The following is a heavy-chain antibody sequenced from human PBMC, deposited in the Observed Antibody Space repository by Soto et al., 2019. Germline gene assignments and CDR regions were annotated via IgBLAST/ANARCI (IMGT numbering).Heavy chain of an antibody. CDR1: GGTFSSYA. CDR3: ASSGIQLWYGRFDP. Sequence: ASVKVSCKASGGTFSSYAISWVRQAPGQGLEWMGGIIPIFGTANYAQKFQGRVTITADKSTSTAYMELSSLRSEDTAVYYCASSGIQLWYGRFDPWGQGTLVTVSS. J-gene: IGHJ5*02. V-gene: IGHV1-69*06. D-gene: IGHD5-18*01. CDR2: IIPIFGTA.